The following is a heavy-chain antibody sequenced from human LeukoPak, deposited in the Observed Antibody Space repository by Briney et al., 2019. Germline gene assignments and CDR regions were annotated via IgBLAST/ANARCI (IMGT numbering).Heavy chain of an antibody. V-gene: IGHV3-48*03. J-gene: IGHJ4*02. CDR1: GFTFSSYE. CDR2: ISGSGTTI. CDR3: ARGGAYCGGDCYPLY. D-gene: IGHD2-21*02. Sequence: QPGGSLRLSCAASGFTFSSYEMNWVRQAPGKGLEWVSYISGSGTTIYYADSVKGRFTISRDNAKNSLYLQMNSLRAEDTAVYYCARGGAYCGGDCYPLYWGQGTLVTVSS.